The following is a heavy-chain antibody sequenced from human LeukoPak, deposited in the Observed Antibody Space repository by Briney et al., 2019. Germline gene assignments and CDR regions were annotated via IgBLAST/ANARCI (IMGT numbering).Heavy chain of an antibody. Sequence: SQTLSLTCAISGESVSSNNAAWTWIRQSPSRGLEWLGRTYYRPKWFNDYAVSVKSRITINPDTSKNQFFLQLNSVTPEDTAVYYCAREYLGGYLIYWGQGTLVTVSS. D-gene: IGHD3-16*02. CDR1: GESVSSNNAA. J-gene: IGHJ4*02. CDR2: TYYRPKWFN. CDR3: AREYLGGYLIY. V-gene: IGHV6-1*01.